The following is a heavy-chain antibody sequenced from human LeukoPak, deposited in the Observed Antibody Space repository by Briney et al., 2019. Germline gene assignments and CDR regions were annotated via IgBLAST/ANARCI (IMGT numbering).Heavy chain of an antibody. CDR1: GFTFSSYA. D-gene: IGHD5-18*01. CDR2: ISGIGGST. J-gene: IGHJ4*02. Sequence: GGSLRLSCAASGFTFSSYAMSWVRQAPGKGLEGVSAISGIGGSTYYAHSVKGRFTISRDNSKNTLYLQMNSLRAEDTAVYYCAKSSIQRWVYYFDYWGQGTLVTVSS. CDR3: AKSSIQRWVYYFDY. V-gene: IGHV3-23*01.